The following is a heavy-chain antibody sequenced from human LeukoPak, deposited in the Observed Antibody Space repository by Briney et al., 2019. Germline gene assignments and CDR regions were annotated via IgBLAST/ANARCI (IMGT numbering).Heavy chain of an antibody. D-gene: IGHD4-11*01. J-gene: IGHJ5*02. Sequence: GGSLRLSCSVSGFTFNNYYIYWVRQAPGKGLEYVSLISGNGGSTYYADSVKGRFSISRDNSKNTLSLQMSSLGADDTAVYYCAKVGTIETTEELNWFDPWGQGTLVTVSS. CDR2: ISGNGGST. CDR3: AKVGTIETTEELNWFDP. CDR1: GFTFNNYY. V-gene: IGHV3-64*04.